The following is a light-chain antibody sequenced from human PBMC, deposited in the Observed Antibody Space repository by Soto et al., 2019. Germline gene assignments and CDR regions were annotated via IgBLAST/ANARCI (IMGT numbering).Light chain of an antibody. CDR1: SSHIGAGYD. CDR3: QSYDSSLSGWG. V-gene: IGLV1-40*01. J-gene: IGLJ3*02. CDR2: GNS. Sequence: QSVLTQPPSVSGAPGQRVTISFTGSSSHIGAGYDVHWYQQLPGTAPKLLIYGNSNRPSGVPDRFSGSKSGTSASLAITGLRAEDEADYYCQSYDSSLSGWGFGGGTKLTVL.